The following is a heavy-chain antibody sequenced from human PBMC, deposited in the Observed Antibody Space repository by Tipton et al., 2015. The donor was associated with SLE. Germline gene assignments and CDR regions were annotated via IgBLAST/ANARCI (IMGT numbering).Heavy chain of an antibody. J-gene: IGHJ4*02. CDR2: IGPDGSQK. V-gene: IGHV3-7*04. CDR3: AKEHETFDS. CDR1: GFTFSKYW. Sequence: GSLRLSCAASGFTFSKYWMNWVRQAPGKGLEWVANIGPDGSQKIYGDPMRGRITITRDNAKNSLFLLLNSLRVEDTALYYCAKEHETFDSWGQGTLVTVSS.